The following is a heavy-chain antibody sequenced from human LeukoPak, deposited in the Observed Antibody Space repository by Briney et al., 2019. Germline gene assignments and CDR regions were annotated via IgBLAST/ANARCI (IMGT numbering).Heavy chain of an antibody. CDR2: IYYSGST. CDR3: AREGIAAAGMESGMDV. CDR1: GGSISSYY. Sequence: TASETLSLTCTVSGGSISSYYWSWIRQPPGKGLEWIGYIYYSGSTNYNPSLKSRVTISVDTSKNQFSLKLSSVTAADTAVYYCAREGIAAAGMESGMDVWGQGTTVTVSS. V-gene: IGHV4-59*08. D-gene: IGHD6-13*01. J-gene: IGHJ6*02.